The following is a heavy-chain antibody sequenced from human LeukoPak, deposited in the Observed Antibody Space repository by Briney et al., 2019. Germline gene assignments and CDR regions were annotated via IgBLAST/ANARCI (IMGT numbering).Heavy chain of an antibody. Sequence: QPGGSLRLSCAASGFTFSNYAMSWVRQAPGKGLEWVANIKKDGSEKYYVDSVKGRFTISRDNARNSLYLQMNSLRAEDTAVYYCARDLDGYNSYFDCWGQGTLVTVSS. CDR2: IKKDGSEK. CDR3: ARDLDGYNSYFDC. D-gene: IGHD5-24*01. V-gene: IGHV3-7*01. CDR1: GFTFSNYA. J-gene: IGHJ4*02.